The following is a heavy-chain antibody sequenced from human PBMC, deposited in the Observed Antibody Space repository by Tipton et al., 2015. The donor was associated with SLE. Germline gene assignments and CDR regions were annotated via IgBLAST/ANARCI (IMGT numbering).Heavy chain of an antibody. CDR1: GGSINTFF. CDR2: IYYSGST. V-gene: IGHV4-59*08. Sequence: TLSLTCTVSGGSINTFFWSWIRQPPGKGLEWIGYIYYSGSTHYNPSLKSRVTASVDTSKNQFSLSLYSVTVDDTAVYYCARQGTGFGSGRDDYWGQGILVTVSS. J-gene: IGHJ4*02. D-gene: IGHD1-14*01. CDR3: ARQGTGFGSGRDDY.